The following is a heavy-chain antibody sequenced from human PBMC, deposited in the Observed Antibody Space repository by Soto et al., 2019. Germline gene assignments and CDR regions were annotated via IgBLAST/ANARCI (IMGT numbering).Heavy chain of an antibody. Sequence: GESLKISCKGSGYSFTNYWIGWVRQMPGKGLEWMGVIYPGDSDTRYSPSFQGHVTISADKSISTAYLQWSSLKASDTAMYYRARLLLGTTWRPKPEYYFDYWGQGTLVTVSS. V-gene: IGHV5-51*01. CDR3: ARLLLGTTWRPKPEYYFDY. CDR1: GYSFTNYW. CDR2: IYPGDSDT. J-gene: IGHJ4*02. D-gene: IGHD1-7*01.